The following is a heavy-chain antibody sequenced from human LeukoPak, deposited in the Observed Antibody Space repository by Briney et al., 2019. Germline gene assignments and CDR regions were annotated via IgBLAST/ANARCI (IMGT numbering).Heavy chain of an antibody. D-gene: IGHD4-17*01. CDR1: GYTFTAYY. Sequence: ASVKVSCKASGYTFTAYYMHWVRQAPGQGLEWMGRINPKSGDTNYAQKLQGRVTMTTDTSTSTAYMELRSLRSDGTAVYYCTAYGDYTFDYWGQGTLVTVSS. CDR2: INPKSGDT. J-gene: IGHJ4*02. V-gene: IGHV1-2*06. CDR3: TAYGDYTFDY.